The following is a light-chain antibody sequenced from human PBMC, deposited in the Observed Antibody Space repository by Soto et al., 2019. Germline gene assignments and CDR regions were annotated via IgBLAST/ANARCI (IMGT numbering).Light chain of an antibody. CDR2: DVR. CDR3: SSYTSSSTVV. J-gene: IGLJ2*01. Sequence: SVLTQPASVSGSPGQSITISCTGTSSDVGGYNYVSWYQQHPGKAPKLMIYDVRNRPSGVSNRFSGSKSGNTASLTISGLQAEDEADYYCSSYTSSSTVVFGGGTKLTVL. V-gene: IGLV2-14*01. CDR1: SSDVGGYNY.